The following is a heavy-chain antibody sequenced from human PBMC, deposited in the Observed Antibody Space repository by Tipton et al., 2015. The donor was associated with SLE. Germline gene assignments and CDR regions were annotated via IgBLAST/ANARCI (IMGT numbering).Heavy chain of an antibody. CDR3: ARGNPSLFDY. Sequence: TLSLTCTVSGGSISSYYWSWIRQPPGKGLEWIGYIYYSGSTNYNPSLKSRVTISVDTSKNQFSPKLSSVTAADTAVYYCARGNPSLFDYWGQGTLVTVSS. D-gene: IGHD1-14*01. CDR2: IYYSGST. CDR1: GGSISSYY. V-gene: IGHV4-59*01. J-gene: IGHJ4*02.